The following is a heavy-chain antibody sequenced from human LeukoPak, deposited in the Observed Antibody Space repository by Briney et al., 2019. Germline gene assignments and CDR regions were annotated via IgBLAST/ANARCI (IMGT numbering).Heavy chain of an antibody. D-gene: IGHD3-16*02. CDR3: AKDSTPFIGGYYGMDV. CDR2: ISWDGGST. CDR1: GFTFDDYT. Sequence: GGSLRLSCAASGFTFDDYTMHWVRQAPGEGLEWVSLISWDGGSTYYADSVKGRFTISRDNSKNSLYLQMNSLRTEDTALYYCAKDSTPFIGGYYGMDVWGQGTTVTVSS. V-gene: IGHV3-43*01. J-gene: IGHJ6*02.